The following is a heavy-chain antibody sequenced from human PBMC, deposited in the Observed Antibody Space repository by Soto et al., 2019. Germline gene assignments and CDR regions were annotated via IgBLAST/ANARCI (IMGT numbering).Heavy chain of an antibody. J-gene: IGHJ5*01. V-gene: IGHV1-46*01. CDR2: INPGAYYT. CDR3: ARDSMGAWNDEANWFDS. Sequence: ASVKGACKASGYTFTTYYLNWVRQAPGQGLEWMGIINPGAYYTTYAQKFQERVSMTRDTSTRAVYMELSNLRSDDTAIYYCARDSMGAWNDEANWFDSWRQGTAVSVSS. D-gene: IGHD1-1*01. CDR1: GYTFTTYY.